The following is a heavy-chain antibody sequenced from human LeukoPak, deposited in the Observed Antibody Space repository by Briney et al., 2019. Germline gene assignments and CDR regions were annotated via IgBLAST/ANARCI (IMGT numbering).Heavy chain of an antibody. V-gene: IGHV4-30-2*01. J-gene: IGHJ4*02. CDR1: GDSISSGGYS. CDR2: IYHSGST. Sequence: SETLSLTCAVSGDSISSGGYSWSWIRQPPGKGLEWIGYIYHSGSTYYNPSLKSRVTISVDRSKNQFSLKLSSVTAADKAVYYCARVSYTSSTYYFDYWGQGTLVTVSS. CDR3: ARVSYTSSTYYFDY. D-gene: IGHD2-2*02.